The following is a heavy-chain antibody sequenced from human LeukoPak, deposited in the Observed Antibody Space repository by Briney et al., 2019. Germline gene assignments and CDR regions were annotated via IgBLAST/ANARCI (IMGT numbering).Heavy chain of an antibody. CDR1: GYTFTDYY. J-gene: IGHJ4*02. CDR3: ARNLVGPTDVDY. V-gene: IGHV1-2*02. CDR2: INTNSGGT. Sequence: ASVKVSCKTSGYTFTDYYIHWVRQAPGQGLEWMGWINTNSGGTNYAQKFQGRVTMTRDTSISTAYMDLSSLTSDDTAVYYCARNLVGPTDVDYWGQETPVTVSA. D-gene: IGHD1-26*01.